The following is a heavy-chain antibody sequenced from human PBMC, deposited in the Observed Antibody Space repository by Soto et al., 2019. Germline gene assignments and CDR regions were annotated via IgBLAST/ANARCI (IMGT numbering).Heavy chain of an antibody. CDR2: IRSKANSYAT. CDR1: GFTFSGSA. CDR3: TRPPYCSSTSCYTRSYGMDV. D-gene: IGHD2-2*02. J-gene: IGHJ6*02. V-gene: IGHV3-73*01. Sequence: GGSLRLSCAASGFTFSGSAMHWVRQASGKGLEWVGRIRSKANSYATAYAASVKGRFTISRDDSKNTAYLQMNSLKTEDTAVYYCTRPPYCSSTSCYTRSYGMDVWGQGTTVTVSS.